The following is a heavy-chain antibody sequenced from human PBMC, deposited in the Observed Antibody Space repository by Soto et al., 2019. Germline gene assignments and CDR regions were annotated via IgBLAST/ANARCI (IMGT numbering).Heavy chain of an antibody. V-gene: IGHV3-23*01. J-gene: IGHJ4*02. CDR3: ARHHIIVVVPATEVY. Sequence: GGSLRLSCAASGFTLSSFAMSWVRQAPGKGLEWVSGSRNSGSDTYYADSVKGRFTISRDNSKNTLYLQMNSLRAEDTAVYYCARHHIIVVVPATEVYWGRGTLVTVSS. CDR1: GFTLSSFA. CDR2: SRNSGSDT. D-gene: IGHD2-2*01.